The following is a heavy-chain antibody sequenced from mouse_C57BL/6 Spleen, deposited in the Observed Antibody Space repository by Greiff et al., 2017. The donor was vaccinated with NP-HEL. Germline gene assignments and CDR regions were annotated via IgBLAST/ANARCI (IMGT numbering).Heavy chain of an antibody. V-gene: IGHV1-15*01. J-gene: IGHJ2*01. CDR3: TRDGSPLGFDD. D-gene: IGHD1-1*01. CDR2: IDPETGGT. Sequence: QVQLQLSGAELVRPGASVTLSCKASGYTFTDYEMHWVKQTPVHGLEWIGAIDPETGGTAYNQKFKGKAILTADKSSSTAYMELRSLTSEDSAVYYCTRDGSPLGFDDWGQGTTLTVSS. CDR1: GYTFTDYE.